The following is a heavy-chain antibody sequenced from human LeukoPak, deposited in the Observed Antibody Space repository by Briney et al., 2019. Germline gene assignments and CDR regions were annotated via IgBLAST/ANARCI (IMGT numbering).Heavy chain of an antibody. CDR1: GGTFTSYA. CDR2: IIPIFGTA. Sequence: ASVKVSCKASGGTFTSYAISWVRQAPGQGLEWKGGIIPIFGTANYAQKFQGRGTITADESTSTAYMELSSLRSEDTAVYFCARGEGYFDYWGQGTLVTVSS. V-gene: IGHV1-69*01. J-gene: IGHJ4*02. CDR3: ARGEGYFDY. D-gene: IGHD1-26*01.